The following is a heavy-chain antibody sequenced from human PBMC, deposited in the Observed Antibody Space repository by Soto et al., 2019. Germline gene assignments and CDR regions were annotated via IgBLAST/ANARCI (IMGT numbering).Heavy chain of an antibody. CDR1: GYTFTSYG. Sequence: QVQLVQSGAEVKKPGASVKVSCKASGYTFTSYGLTWVRQAPGQGLEWMGWISDYNGNTNYAQKLQGRVTMTTDTSTSPAYMELKSLRSDDTVVYYCARVAAAALNDSWGQGTLVTVSS. V-gene: IGHV1-18*01. J-gene: IGHJ4*02. CDR3: ARVAAAALNDS. D-gene: IGHD6-13*01. CDR2: ISDYNGNT.